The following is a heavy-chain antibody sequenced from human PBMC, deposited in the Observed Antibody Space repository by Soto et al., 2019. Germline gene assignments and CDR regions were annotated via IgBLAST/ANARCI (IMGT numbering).Heavy chain of an antibody. CDR2: ISGSGGST. CDR1: GFTFSSYA. V-gene: IGHV3-23*01. CDR3: AKDGACSSTSCYGGY. J-gene: IGHJ4*02. Sequence: GGSLRLSCAASGFTFSSYAMSWVRQAPGKGLEWVSAISGSGGSTYYADSVKGRFTISRDNSKNTLYLQMNSLRAEDTAVYYCAKDGACSSTSCYGGYWGQGTLVTVSS. D-gene: IGHD2-2*01.